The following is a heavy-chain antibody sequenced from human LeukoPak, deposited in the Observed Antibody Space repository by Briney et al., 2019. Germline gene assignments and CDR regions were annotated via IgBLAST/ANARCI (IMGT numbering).Heavy chain of an antibody. CDR3: AKDLLGYCSGGSCVSWFDP. J-gene: IGHJ5*02. D-gene: IGHD2-15*01. CDR2: ISGDGGST. CDR1: GFTFDDYA. Sequence: GGSLRLSCAASGFTFDDYAMHWVRQAPGKGLEWVSLISGDGGSTYYADSVKGRFTISRDNSKSSLYLQMNSLRTEDTALYYCAKDLLGYCSGGSCVSWFDPWGQGTLVTVSS. V-gene: IGHV3-43*02.